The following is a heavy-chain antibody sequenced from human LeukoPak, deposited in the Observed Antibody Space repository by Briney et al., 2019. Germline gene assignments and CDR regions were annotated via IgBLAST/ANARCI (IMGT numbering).Heavy chain of an antibody. Sequence: ASVKVSCKASGGTFSSYAISWVRQAPGQGLEWMGRINPNSGGTNYAQKFQGRVTMTRDTSISTAYMELSRLRSDDTAVYYCARVSSGWYYFDYWGQGTLVTVSS. CDR3: ARVSSGWYYFDY. V-gene: IGHV1-2*06. D-gene: IGHD6-19*01. CDR2: INPNSGGT. J-gene: IGHJ4*02. CDR1: GGTFSSYA.